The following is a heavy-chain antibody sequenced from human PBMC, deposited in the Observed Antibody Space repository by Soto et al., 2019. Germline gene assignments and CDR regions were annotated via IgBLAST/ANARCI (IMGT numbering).Heavy chain of an antibody. D-gene: IGHD4-4*01. CDR2: IYHSGST. CDR3: ARGMTTVTTLDY. J-gene: IGHJ4*02. V-gene: IGHV4-30-2*01. CDR1: GGSISSGGYS. Sequence: QLQLQESGSGLVKPSQTLSLTCAVSGGSISSGGYSWSWIRQPPGKGLEWIGYIYHSGSTYYDPSLKSRVXXXVXRSKNQCSLKLSSVTAADTAVYYCARGMTTVTTLDYWGQGTPVTVSS.